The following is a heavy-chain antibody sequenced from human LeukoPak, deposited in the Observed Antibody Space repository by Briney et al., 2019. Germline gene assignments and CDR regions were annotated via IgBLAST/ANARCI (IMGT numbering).Heavy chain of an antibody. CDR3: AKVTNIAAKVPNYFDY. Sequence: GGSLRLSCAASGFTLSSYAMSWVRQAPGKGLEWVSAIGGSGGSTYYADPVKGRFTTSRDNSKNTLYLQMNSLRAEDTAVYYCAKVTNIAAKVPNYFDYWGQGTLVTVSS. V-gene: IGHV3-23*01. J-gene: IGHJ4*02. CDR2: IGGSGGST. CDR1: GFTLSSYA. D-gene: IGHD6-13*01.